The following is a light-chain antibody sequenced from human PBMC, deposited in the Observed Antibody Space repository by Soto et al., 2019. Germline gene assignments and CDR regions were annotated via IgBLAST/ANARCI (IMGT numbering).Light chain of an antibody. J-gene: IGKJ3*01. Sequence: EIVLTQSPATLSLSPGERATLSCRASQSVTSNLAWYQQKPGQAPRLLIYDSSNKATGIPARFSGSGSGTYFTLTISSLEPEDFAVYYCQQRNNWPTFGPGTKVDIK. CDR1: QSVTSN. CDR2: DSS. V-gene: IGKV3-11*01. CDR3: QQRNNWPT.